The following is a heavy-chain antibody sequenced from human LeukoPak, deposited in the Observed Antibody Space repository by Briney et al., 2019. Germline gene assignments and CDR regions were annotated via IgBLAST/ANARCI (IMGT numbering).Heavy chain of an antibody. CDR3: AKDLLWTERNPTFDY. J-gene: IGHJ4*02. Sequence: GGSLRLSCAASGFTFSSYAMSWVRQAPGKGLAWVSAISGSGGSTYYADSVKGRFTISRDNSKNTLYLQMNSLRAEDTAVYYCAKDLLWTERNPTFDYWGQGTLVTVSS. V-gene: IGHV3-23*01. CDR2: ISGSGGST. CDR1: GFTFSSYA. D-gene: IGHD1-1*01.